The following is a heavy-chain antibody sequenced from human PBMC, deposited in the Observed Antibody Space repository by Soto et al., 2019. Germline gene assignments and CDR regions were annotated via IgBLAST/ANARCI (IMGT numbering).Heavy chain of an antibody. J-gene: IGHJ4*02. CDR3: ARGGSGRYEDVDY. D-gene: IGHD6-19*01. Sequence: GGSLRLSRAASGFTFSSYSMNWVRQAPGKGLEWVSSISTSSSYIHYADSVKGRFTISRDNAKNSMYLQMSSLRAEDTAVYYCARGGSGRYEDVDYWGQGTLVTVSS. CDR1: GFTFSSYS. V-gene: IGHV3-21*01. CDR2: ISTSSSYI.